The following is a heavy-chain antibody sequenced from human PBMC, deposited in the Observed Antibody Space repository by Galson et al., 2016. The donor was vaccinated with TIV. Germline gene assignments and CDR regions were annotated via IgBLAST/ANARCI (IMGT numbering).Heavy chain of an antibody. CDR2: IYSSGNT. J-gene: IGHJ4*02. D-gene: IGHD3/OR15-3a*01. CDR3: ARDRGGARTGVYDY. V-gene: IGHV4-59*01. Sequence: ETLSLTCAVSGGSISSYYWSWIRQPPGKGLEWIGYIYSSGNTNYKPSLQGRVTMSLDTSKNQFSLRLNSVTAADTAVYYCARDRGGARTGVYDYWGQGTLVTVSS. CDR1: GGSISSYY.